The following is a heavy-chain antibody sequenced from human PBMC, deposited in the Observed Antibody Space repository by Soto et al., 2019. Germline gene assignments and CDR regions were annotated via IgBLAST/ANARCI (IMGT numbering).Heavy chain of an antibody. D-gene: IGHD3-10*01. CDR1: GGSISSYY. CDR3: ASSKHITMVRGVYYGMDV. CDR2: IYYSGST. V-gene: IGHV4-59*01. J-gene: IGHJ6*02. Sequence: LSLTCTVSGGSISSYYWRWINQPPWKGLEWIGYIYYSGSTNYNPSLKSRVTISVDTSKNQFSLKLSSVTAADTAVYYCASSKHITMVRGVYYGMDVWGQGTTVTVSS.